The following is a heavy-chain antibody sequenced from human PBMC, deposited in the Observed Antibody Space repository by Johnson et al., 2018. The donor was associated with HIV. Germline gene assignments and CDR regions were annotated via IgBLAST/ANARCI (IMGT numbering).Heavy chain of an antibody. V-gene: IGHV3-23*04. D-gene: IGHD3-16*01. J-gene: IGHJ3*02. CDR1: GFTFSTYA. CDR2: LTPSGGGT. CDR3: AKHLSTLVDAVDI. Sequence: VQLVESGGGVVQPGRSLRLSCAASGFTFSTYAMSWVRQAPGKGPEWVSALTPSGGGTYYADSVKGRFTISRDNSKNTLYLQLNSLRAEDTAVFYCAKHLSTLVDAVDIWGQGTMVTVSS.